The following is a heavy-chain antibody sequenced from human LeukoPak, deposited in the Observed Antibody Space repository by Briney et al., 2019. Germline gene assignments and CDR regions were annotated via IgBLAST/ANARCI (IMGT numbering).Heavy chain of an antibody. CDR1: GLTFSSYA. Sequence: GGSLRLSCAASGLTFSSYAMSWVRQPPGKGLEWVSGISGSGDNTYYADSVKGRFTISRDNSKKTLYLHLNSLRVEDAAVYYCAKDGYSSIPGFHFEYWGQGTPVTVSS. CDR2: ISGSGDNT. CDR3: AKDGYSSIPGFHFEY. D-gene: IGHD6-13*01. V-gene: IGHV3-23*01. J-gene: IGHJ4*02.